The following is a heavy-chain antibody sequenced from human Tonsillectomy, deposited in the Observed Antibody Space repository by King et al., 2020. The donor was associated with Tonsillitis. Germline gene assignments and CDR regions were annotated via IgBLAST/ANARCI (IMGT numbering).Heavy chain of an antibody. D-gene: IGHD3-3*01. CDR1: GFTFSSNA. V-gene: IGHV3-23*04. Sequence: VQLVESGGGLVQPGGSLRLSCAASGFTFSSNAMSWVRQAPGKGLEWVSGIRGSGGTTYYADSVKGRFTISRDNSKNTVYLQMNGLRAEDTAVYYCANGGDDFWSGYLGGYFDYWGQGTLVTVSS. CDR3: ANGGDDFWSGYLGGYFDY. J-gene: IGHJ4*02. CDR2: IRGSGGTT.